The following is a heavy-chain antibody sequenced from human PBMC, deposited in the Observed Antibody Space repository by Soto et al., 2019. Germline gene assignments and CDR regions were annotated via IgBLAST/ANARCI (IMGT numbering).Heavy chain of an antibody. CDR2: VFHSGAV. CDR3: ARRFGYCSGGSCYHGVNWFDH. Sequence: SETLSLTCAVSGDSITSNYWWSWVRQPPGKGLEWIGEVFHSGAVNYNPSLKSRVTISLDKSNNQFSLTLTSVTAADTAVYYCARRFGYCSGGSCYHGVNWFDHWGQGTLVTVSS. J-gene: IGHJ5*02. V-gene: IGHV4-4*02. D-gene: IGHD2-15*01. CDR1: GDSITSNYW.